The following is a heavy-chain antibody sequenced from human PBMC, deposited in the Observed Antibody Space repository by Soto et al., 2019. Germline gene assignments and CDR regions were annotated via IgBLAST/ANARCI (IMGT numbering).Heavy chain of an antibody. D-gene: IGHD1-1*01. V-gene: IGHV3-13*01. CDR1: GFTFSSYD. J-gene: IGHJ3*02. CDR3: AREGERGSGDSVDALDI. Sequence: GGSLRLSCAAFGFTFSSYDMHWVRQATGKGLEWVSAIDIAGNTFYPGSVKGRFTISRENGKNSLYLQMSSLRAGDTAVYYCAREGERGSGDSVDALDIWGQGTLVTVSS. CDR2: IDIAGNT.